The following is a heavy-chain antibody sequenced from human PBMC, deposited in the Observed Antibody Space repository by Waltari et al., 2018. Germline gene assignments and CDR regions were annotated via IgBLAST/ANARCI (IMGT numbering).Heavy chain of an antibody. Sequence: EVQLLESGGDLVRPGGSLRLSCSVSGTSVSNSAINWVRLAPGTGLGWVSGISVSDATYYADSVKGRFTISRDTSKNTVFLQMNGLRAEDTAVYYCATPFYNWDDPLHSWGQGTLVTVSS. D-gene: IGHD1-20*01. CDR3: ATPFYNWDDPLHS. J-gene: IGHJ4*02. CDR1: GTSVSNSA. V-gene: IGHV3-23*01. CDR2: ISVSDAT.